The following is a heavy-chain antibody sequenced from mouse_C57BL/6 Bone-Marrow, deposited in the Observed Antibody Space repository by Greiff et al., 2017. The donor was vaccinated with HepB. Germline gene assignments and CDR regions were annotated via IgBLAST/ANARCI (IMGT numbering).Heavy chain of an antibody. CDR3: ARPMIRAWFAY. D-gene: IGHD2-4*01. CDR2: ISSGSSTI. Sequence: EVQGVESGGGLVKPGGSLKLSCAASGFTFSDSGMHWVRPAPGKGLERVAYISSGSSTIYYADTVKGRVTISRDNAKNTLFLRMTSVRSEDTAMYYCARPMIRAWFAYWGQGTLVTVSA. V-gene: IGHV5-17*01. J-gene: IGHJ3*01. CDR1: GFTFSDSG.